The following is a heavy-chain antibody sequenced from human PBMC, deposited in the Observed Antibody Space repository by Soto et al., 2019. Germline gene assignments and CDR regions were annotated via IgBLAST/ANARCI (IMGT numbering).Heavy chain of an antibody. J-gene: IGHJ5*02. Sequence: QVQLVESGGGVVQPGRSLRLSCAASGFTFSSYGMHWVRQAPGKGLEWVAVIWYDGSNKYYADSVKGRFTISRDNSKNTLYLQMNSLRAEDTAVHYCARNAAAANWFDPWGQGTLVTVSS. CDR2: IWYDGSNK. CDR1: GFTFSSYG. D-gene: IGHD6-13*01. V-gene: IGHV3-33*01. CDR3: ARNAAAANWFDP.